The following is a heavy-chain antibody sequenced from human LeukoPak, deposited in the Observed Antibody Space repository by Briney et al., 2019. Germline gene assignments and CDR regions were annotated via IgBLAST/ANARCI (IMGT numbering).Heavy chain of an antibody. CDR1: GFTFNFFA. Sequence: GGSLRLSCAASGFTFNFFAMNWVRQAPGKGLEWVAIIWYDGSDKYYADSVKGRFTISRDNSKNTLYLQMNSLRAEDTAVYYCARVGCTGGSCLAYNYYAMDVWGQGTTVTVSS. CDR3: ARVGCTGGSCLAYNYYAMDV. J-gene: IGHJ6*02. D-gene: IGHD2-15*01. V-gene: IGHV3-33*08. CDR2: IWYDGSDK.